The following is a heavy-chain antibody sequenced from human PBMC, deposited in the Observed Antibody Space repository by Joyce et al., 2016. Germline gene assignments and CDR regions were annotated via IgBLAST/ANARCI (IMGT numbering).Heavy chain of an antibody. J-gene: IGHJ3*02. CDR3: ARSASDAFDI. Sequence: QVHLVQSGAEVKKPGASVKVSCKASGYTFSSNGISWLRQAPGQGLEWMGWRRTYDETTNYAQKFQGRVTMTTDTSTSTAFMELRSLRYDDTAVYYCARSASDAFDIWGQGTLLTVSS. V-gene: IGHV1-18*01. D-gene: IGHD2-15*01. CDR2: RRTYDETT. CDR1: GYTFSSNG.